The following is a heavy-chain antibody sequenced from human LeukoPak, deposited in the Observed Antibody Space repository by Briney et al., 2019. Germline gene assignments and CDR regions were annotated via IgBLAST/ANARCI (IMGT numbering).Heavy chain of an antibody. D-gene: IGHD6-19*01. Sequence: GGSLRLSCAASGFTFSSYPMQWVRQAPGKGLEWVAVISYDGSNKYYTDSVKGRFTISRDNSKNTLYLEMNSLRAGDTAVYYCARDRISGGGWSPGVDLWGQGTLVAVST. V-gene: IGHV3-30*04. J-gene: IGHJ4*02. CDR1: GFTFSSYP. CDR2: ISYDGSNK. CDR3: ARDRISGGGWSPGVDL.